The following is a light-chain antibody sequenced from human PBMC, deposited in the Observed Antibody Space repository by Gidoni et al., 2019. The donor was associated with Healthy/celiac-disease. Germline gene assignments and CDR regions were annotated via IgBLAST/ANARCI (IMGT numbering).Light chain of an antibody. Sequence: DIQMTQSPSTLSASVGDRVTITCRASQSISSWLAWYQQKPGKAPKLLIYKASSLESGVPSRFSGSGSGTEFTLTISSLQPDDFATYYCQQYHGYTFGQGTKLEIK. J-gene: IGKJ2*01. CDR1: QSISSW. CDR3: QQYHGYT. CDR2: KAS. V-gene: IGKV1-5*03.